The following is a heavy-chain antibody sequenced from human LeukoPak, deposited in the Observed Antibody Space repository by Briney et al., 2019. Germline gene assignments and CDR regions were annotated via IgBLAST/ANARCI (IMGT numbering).Heavy chain of an antibody. CDR1: VGTFSSYV. CDR2: IFPILGKA. V-gene: IGHV1-69*11. J-gene: IGHJ5*02. Sequence: SVKVSCMPSVGTFSSYVIRWVRQAPRRGLEWVGRIFPILGKANYAQKFHGRVTITTDESTSTAYMELSSLITEDTAVYYCASGSALRYFDWIRNNWFDPWGQGTLVTVSS. D-gene: IGHD3-9*01. CDR3: ASGSALRYFDWIRNNWFDP.